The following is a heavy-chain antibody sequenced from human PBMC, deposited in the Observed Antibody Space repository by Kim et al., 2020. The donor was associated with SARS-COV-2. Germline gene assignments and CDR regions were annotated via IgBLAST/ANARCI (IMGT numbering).Heavy chain of an antibody. Sequence: GGSLRLSCAASGFTFSSYAMHWVRQAPGKGLEWVAVISYDGSNKYYADSVKGRFTISRDNSKNTLYLQMNSLRAEDTAVYYCARTQSIVVVVAAIDYWGQGTLVTVSS. J-gene: IGHJ4*02. V-gene: IGHV3-30-3*01. D-gene: IGHD2-15*01. CDR2: ISYDGSNK. CDR1: GFTFSSYA. CDR3: ARTQSIVVVVAAIDY.